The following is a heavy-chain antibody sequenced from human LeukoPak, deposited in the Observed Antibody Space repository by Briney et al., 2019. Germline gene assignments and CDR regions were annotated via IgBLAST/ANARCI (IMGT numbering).Heavy chain of an antibody. V-gene: IGHV3-48*03. Sequence: PGGSLRLSCAASGFTFSSYEMNWVRQAPGKGLEWVSYISSSGSTIYYADSAKGRFTISRDNAKNSLYLQMNSLRAEDTAVYYCARDPITIFSTGSYFDYWGQGTLVTVSS. J-gene: IGHJ4*02. D-gene: IGHD3-9*01. CDR3: ARDPITIFSTGSYFDY. CDR1: GFTFSSYE. CDR2: ISSSGSTI.